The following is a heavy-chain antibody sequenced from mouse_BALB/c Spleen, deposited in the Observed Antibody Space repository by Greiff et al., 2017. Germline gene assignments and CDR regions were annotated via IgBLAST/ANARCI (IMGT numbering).Heavy chain of an antibody. Sequence: EVQLQESGPSLVKPSQTLSLTCSVTGDSITSGYWNWIRKFPGNKLEYMGYISYSGSTYYNPSLKSRISITRDTSKNQYYLQLNSVTTEDTATYYCARSLYDGSSWFAYWSQGTLVTVSA. CDR2: ISYSGST. J-gene: IGHJ3*01. CDR3: ARSLYDGSSWFAY. V-gene: IGHV3-8*02. D-gene: IGHD2-3*01. CDR1: GDSITSGY.